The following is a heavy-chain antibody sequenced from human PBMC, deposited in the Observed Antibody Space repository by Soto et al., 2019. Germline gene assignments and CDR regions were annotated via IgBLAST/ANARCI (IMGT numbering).Heavy chain of an antibody. CDR1: GGSISAYY. CDR2: IYTSGST. V-gene: IGHV4-4*07. Sequence: SETLSLSCTVSGGSISAYYWSWIRQPAGKGLGWIGRIYTSGSTSYNPSLKSRVTMSIXXXXXXFXVXLXSXTAAXTAVYYCARDSGDYSAFDIWAQGTMDTVSS. J-gene: IGHJ3*02. CDR3: ARDSGDYSAFDI. D-gene: IGHD4-17*01.